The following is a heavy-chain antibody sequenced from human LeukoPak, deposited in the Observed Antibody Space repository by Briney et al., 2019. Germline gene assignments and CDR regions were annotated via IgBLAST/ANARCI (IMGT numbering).Heavy chain of an antibody. CDR1: GGSFSGYY. Sequence: PSETLSLTCAVYGGSFSGYYWSWIRQPPEKWLDWIGEITRTGRINYNPPLKGRVTMSLDTSKNQFSLELSSMTAADTAVYYCARVVAVAGTRWFDPWGQGTLVTVSS. CDR3: ARVVAVAGTRWFDP. V-gene: IGHV4-34*01. D-gene: IGHD6-19*01. J-gene: IGHJ5*02. CDR2: ITRTGRI.